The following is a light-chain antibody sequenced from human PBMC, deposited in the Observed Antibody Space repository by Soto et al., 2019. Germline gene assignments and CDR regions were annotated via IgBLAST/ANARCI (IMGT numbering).Light chain of an antibody. Sequence: DVVMTPSPLSLPVTLGQPASISCRSSQSLVYSNGNTYLSWFHQRPGQSPRRLIYNVFNRESGVPDRFSGRGSSTDFTLKISRVEAEDVGIYYCMQGTHWPPTFGQGTKVDIK. CDR2: NVF. CDR3: MQGTHWPPT. J-gene: IGKJ1*01. V-gene: IGKV2-30*01. CDR1: QSLVYSNGNTY.